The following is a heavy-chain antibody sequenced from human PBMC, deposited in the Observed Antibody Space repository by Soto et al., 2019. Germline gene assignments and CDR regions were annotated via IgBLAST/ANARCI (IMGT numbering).Heavy chain of an antibody. CDR2: VYATGTT. D-gene: IGHD3-10*01. J-gene: IGHJ5*02. CDR1: GGSISKFY. Sequence: SETLSLTCSVSGGSISKFYWSWIRKTAGKGLEWTGRVYATGTTDYNPSLRSRVAMSVDISRKTFSLRLTSVTAADTGMYYCVRDGSKTLRDWFDPWGQGKLVTVSS. V-gene: IGHV4-4*07. CDR3: VRDGSKTLRDWFDP.